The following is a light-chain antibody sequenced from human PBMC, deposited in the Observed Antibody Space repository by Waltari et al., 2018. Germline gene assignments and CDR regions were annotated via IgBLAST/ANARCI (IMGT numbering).Light chain of an antibody. CDR2: DAS. CDR1: QSVSTF. V-gene: IGKV3-11*01. J-gene: IGKJ4*01. Sequence: EIVLTQSPATLSLSPGERATPPFRASQSVSTFLAWYQQKPGQAPRLLIYDASNRATGIPARFSGSGSGTDFTLTISSLDPEDFAVYFCQQRSNWPLTFGGGTKVEIK. CDR3: QQRSNWPLT.